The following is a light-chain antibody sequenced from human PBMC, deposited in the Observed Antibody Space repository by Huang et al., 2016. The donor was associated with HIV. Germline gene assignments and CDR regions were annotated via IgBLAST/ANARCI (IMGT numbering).Light chain of an antibody. CDR1: QDISNY. J-gene: IGKJ4*01. CDR3: QQYDNLPLT. Sequence: DIQMTQSPASLSASVGDRVTIGCQASQDISNYLNWYHQKPGRAPEILIYDASTLETGVSSRFNGSGFGTNFTLTITSLQPEDIGTYYCQQYDNLPLTFGGGTKVEI. V-gene: IGKV1-33*01. CDR2: DAS.